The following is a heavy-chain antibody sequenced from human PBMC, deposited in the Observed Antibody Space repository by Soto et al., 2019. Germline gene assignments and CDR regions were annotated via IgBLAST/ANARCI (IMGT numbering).Heavy chain of an antibody. CDR2: IKSKTDGGTT. D-gene: IGHD2-2*01. V-gene: IGHV3-15*01. J-gene: IGHJ6*03. CDR1: GFTFSNAW. CDR3: TTDLPPYCSSTSCLDYYMDV. Sequence: GGSLRLSCASSGFTFSNAWMSWVRQAPGKGLEWVGRIKSKTDGGTTDYAAPVKGRFTISRDDSKNTLYLQMNSLKTEDTAVYYCTTDLPPYCSSTSCLDYYMDVWGKGTTVTVSS.